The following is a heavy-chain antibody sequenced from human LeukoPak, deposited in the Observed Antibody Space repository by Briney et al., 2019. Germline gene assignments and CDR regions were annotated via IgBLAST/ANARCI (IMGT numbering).Heavy chain of an antibody. V-gene: IGHV1-46*01. CDR3: ARDLAVAGDYYYYGMDV. D-gene: IGHD6-19*01. Sequence: ASVKVSCKASGYTFTSYYMHWVRQTPGQGLEWMGIINPSGGSTSYAQKFQGRVTMTRDTSTSTVYMELSSLRSDDTAVYYCARDLAVAGDYYYYGMDVWGQGTTVTVSS. CDR1: GYTFTSYY. J-gene: IGHJ6*02. CDR2: INPSGGST.